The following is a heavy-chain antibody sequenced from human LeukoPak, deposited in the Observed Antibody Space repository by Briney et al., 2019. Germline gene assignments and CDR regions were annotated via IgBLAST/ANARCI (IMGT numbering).Heavy chain of an antibody. CDR1: GFTFGSYA. Sequence: QPGGSLRLSRAASGFTFGSYAMSWVRQAPGKGLEWVSAISGSGGSTYYADSVKGRFTISRDNSKNTLYLQMNSLRAEDTAVYYCAKDLTGDGPSPFDYWGQGTLVTVSS. D-gene: IGHD7-27*01. CDR2: ISGSGGST. J-gene: IGHJ4*02. CDR3: AKDLTGDGPSPFDY. V-gene: IGHV3-23*01.